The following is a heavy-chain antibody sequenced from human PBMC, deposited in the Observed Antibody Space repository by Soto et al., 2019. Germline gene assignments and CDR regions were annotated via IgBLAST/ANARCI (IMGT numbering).Heavy chain of an antibody. D-gene: IGHD4-17*01. J-gene: IGHJ5*02. V-gene: IGHV4-4*02. CDR1: GGSISSTNW. CDR3: ARKDYGGYRWFDP. CDR2: IYHSGST. Sequence: QVQLQESGPGLVKPSGTLSLTCAVSGGSISSTNWWSWVRQPPGKGLEWIGEIYHSGSTNYNPSRKGRVSISVDKSKHQFSLKVSSVTAADTAVYYCARKDYGGYRWFDPWGQGTLVTVSS.